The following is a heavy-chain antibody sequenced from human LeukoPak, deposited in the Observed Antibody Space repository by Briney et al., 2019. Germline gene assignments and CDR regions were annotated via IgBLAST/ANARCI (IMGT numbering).Heavy chain of an antibody. CDR3: AKDSRAVQRGYFDY. V-gene: IGHV3-9*03. Sequence: GGSLRLSCAASGFTFDDYAMHWVRQAPGKGLEWVSGISWNSGSIGYADSVKGRFTISRDNAKNSLYLQMNSLRAEDMALYYCAKDSRAVQRGYFDYWGQGTLVTVSS. CDR1: GFTFDDYA. CDR2: ISWNSGSI. D-gene: IGHD3-16*01. J-gene: IGHJ4*02.